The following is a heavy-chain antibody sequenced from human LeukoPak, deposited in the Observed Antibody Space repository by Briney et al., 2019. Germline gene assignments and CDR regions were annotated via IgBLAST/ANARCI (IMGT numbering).Heavy chain of an antibody. J-gene: IGHJ6*03. CDR1: GYTFTSCG. CDR3: ARDRAGIAVAGIYYYYYMDV. CDR2: ISAYNGNT. Sequence: ASVKVSCKASGYTFTSCGITWVRQAPGQGLEWMGWISAYNGNTNYAQKLQGRVTMTTDTSTSTAYMELRSLRSDDTAVYYCARDRAGIAVAGIYYYYYMDVWGKGTTVTVSS. V-gene: IGHV1-18*01. D-gene: IGHD6-19*01.